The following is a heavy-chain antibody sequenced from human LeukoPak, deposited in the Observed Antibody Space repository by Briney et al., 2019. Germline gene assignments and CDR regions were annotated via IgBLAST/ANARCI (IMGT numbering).Heavy chain of an antibody. V-gene: IGHV3-23*01. D-gene: IGHD1-26*01. CDR3: AKDLQHTVGATSFLFDY. Sequence: PGRSLRLSCAASGFTFSNYYMSWIRQAPGKGLEWVSAISGSGGSTYYADSVKGRFTISRDNSKNTLYLQMNSLRAEDTAVYYCAKDLQHTVGATSFLFDYWGQGTLVTVSS. CDR1: GFTFSNYY. J-gene: IGHJ4*02. CDR2: ISGSGGST.